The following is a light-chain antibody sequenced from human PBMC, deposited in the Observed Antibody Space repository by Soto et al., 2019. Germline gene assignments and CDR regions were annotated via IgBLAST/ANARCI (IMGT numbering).Light chain of an antibody. J-gene: IGKJ1*01. Sequence: EIVMTLSLGTLSVSPGERATLSCRAGQGVTTNFAWYQQKSGQSPRLLIYDVSIRATGVPARFSGTGSETDFTLTISGLQSEDFAVYYCHQYNGWPRTFGQGTKVDI. CDR2: DVS. CDR3: HQYNGWPRT. V-gene: IGKV3-15*01. CDR1: QGVTTN.